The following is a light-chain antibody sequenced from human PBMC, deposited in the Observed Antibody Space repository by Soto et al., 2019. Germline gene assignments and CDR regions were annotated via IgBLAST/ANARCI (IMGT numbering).Light chain of an antibody. J-gene: IGLJ1*01. CDR3: ISYPTSRTRV. Sequence: SVLTQPASVSGSPGQSIAISCTGTSSDVGIYNYVSWYQQHPGKVPKLIIYEVTNRPSGVYDHFSCSKSRNTSSLIISGHQATDEPEYYCISYPTSRTRVFGTGTKDTVI. V-gene: IGLV2-14*01. CDR2: EVT. CDR1: SSDVGIYNY.